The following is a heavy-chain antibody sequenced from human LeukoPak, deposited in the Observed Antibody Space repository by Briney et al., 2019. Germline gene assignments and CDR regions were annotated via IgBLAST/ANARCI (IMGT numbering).Heavy chain of an antibody. D-gene: IGHD3-3*01. J-gene: IGHJ6*04. Sequence: SETLSLTCTVSGGSLSSYYWSWIRQPPGKGLEWIGHIYFSGSTNYNASLQSRVTISVDTSKNQFSLNLKSVTAADTAVYYCAKAGYWSGYYNPLYYFDVWGKGTTVIVSS. CDR3: AKAGYWSGYYNPLYYFDV. V-gene: IGHV4-59*01. CDR2: IYFSGST. CDR1: GGSLSSYY.